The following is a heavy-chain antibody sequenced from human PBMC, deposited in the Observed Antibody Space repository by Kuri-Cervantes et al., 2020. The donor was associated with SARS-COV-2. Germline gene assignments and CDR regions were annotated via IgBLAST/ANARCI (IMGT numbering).Heavy chain of an antibody. Sequence: GGSLRLSCAASGFTFSSYGMHWVRQAPGKGLEWVAVIWYDGSNKYYADSVKGRFTISRDNSKNTLYLQMNSLRAEDTAVYYCARARGPSWSGELFLVYWGQGTLVTVSS. CDR1: GFTFSSYG. J-gene: IGHJ4*02. V-gene: IGHV3-33*01. CDR2: IWYDGSNK. D-gene: IGHD3-10*01. CDR3: ARARGPSWSGELFLVY.